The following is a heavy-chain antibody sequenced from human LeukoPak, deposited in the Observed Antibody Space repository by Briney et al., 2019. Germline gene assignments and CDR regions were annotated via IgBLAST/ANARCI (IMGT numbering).Heavy chain of an antibody. CDR1: GFNFRSHE. J-gene: IGHJ5*02. CDR2: ISTLSNTI. V-gene: IGHV3-48*03. D-gene: IGHD1-7*01. CDR3: ARAQELDA. Sequence: PGGSLRLSCAASGFNFRSHEMNWVRQAPGKGLEWISYISTLSNTIYYADSVKGRFTISRDNAKNSVYLQMNRLRVEDTAVYDCARAQELDAWGQGALVTVSS.